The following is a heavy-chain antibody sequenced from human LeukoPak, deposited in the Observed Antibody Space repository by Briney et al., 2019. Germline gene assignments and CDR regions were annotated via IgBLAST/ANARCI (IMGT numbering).Heavy chain of an antibody. D-gene: IGHD2-2*01. CDR1: GCTFISYA. CDR3: ARAPSVYCSSTSCQEYYYYYGMDL. CDR2: IIPIFGTA. J-gene: IGHJ6*02. Sequence: SSVTVSCKASGCTFISYAISWVRQPPAQGLEWMGGIIPIFGTANYAQKFQGRVTITADESTSTAYMELSSQRSEDTAVYSCARAPSVYCSSTSCQEYYYYYGMDLWGQGTTVTVSS. V-gene: IGHV1-69*13.